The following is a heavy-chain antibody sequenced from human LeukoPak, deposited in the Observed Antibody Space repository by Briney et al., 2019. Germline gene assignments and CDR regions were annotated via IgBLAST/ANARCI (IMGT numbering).Heavy chain of an antibody. V-gene: IGHV4-34*01. D-gene: IGHD3-22*01. Sequence: PSETLSLTCAVYGGSFSGYYWSWIRQPPGKGLEWIGEINHSGSTNYNPSLKSRVTISVDTSKNQLSLKLSSVTAADTAVYYCARGLIDLDYWGQGTLVTVSS. CDR2: INHSGST. CDR1: GGSFSGYY. CDR3: ARGLIDLDY. J-gene: IGHJ4*02.